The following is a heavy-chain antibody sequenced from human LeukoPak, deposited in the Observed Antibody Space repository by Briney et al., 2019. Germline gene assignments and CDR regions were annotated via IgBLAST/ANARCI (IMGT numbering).Heavy chain of an antibody. CDR1: GFTFSNAW. CDR3: TTDQGGYSYGYDFDY. J-gene: IGHJ4*02. CDR2: IKSETDGGTT. Sequence: GGSLRLSCAASGFTFSNAWMSWVRQAPGKGLEWVGRIKSETDGGTTDYAAPVKGRFTISRDDSKNTLYLQMNSLKTEDTAVYYCTTDQGGYSYGYDFDYWGQGTLVTVSS. V-gene: IGHV3-15*01. D-gene: IGHD5-18*01.